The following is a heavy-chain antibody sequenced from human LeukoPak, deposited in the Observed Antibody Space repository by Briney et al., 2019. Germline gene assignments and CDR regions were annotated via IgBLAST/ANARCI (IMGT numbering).Heavy chain of an antibody. CDR2: INHSGST. J-gene: IGHJ4*02. V-gene: IGHV4-34*01. D-gene: IGHD2-15*01. Sequence: KPSETLSLTCAVYGGSFSGYYWSWIRQPPGKGLEWIGEINHSGSTNYNPSLKSRVTISVDTSKNQFSLKLTSVTAADTAVYYCASRTDEYSGGSSRQANYYFDYWGQGTLVTVSS. CDR1: GGSFSGYY. CDR3: ASRTDEYSGGSSRQANYYFDY.